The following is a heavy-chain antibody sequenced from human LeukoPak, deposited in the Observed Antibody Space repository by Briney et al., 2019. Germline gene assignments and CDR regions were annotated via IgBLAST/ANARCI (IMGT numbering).Heavy chain of an antibody. D-gene: IGHD1-14*01. V-gene: IGHV4-30-4*07. CDR2: IYYSGST. CDR1: GGSISSGGYS. CDR3: ARDRNRGYRYSDY. J-gene: IGHJ4*02. Sequence: SETLSLTCTVSGGSISSGGYSWSWIRLPPGKGLEWIGYIYYSGSTYYNPSLKTRVTISVDTSKNQFSLKLNSVTAADTAVYYCARDRNRGYRYSDYWGQGTLVTVSS.